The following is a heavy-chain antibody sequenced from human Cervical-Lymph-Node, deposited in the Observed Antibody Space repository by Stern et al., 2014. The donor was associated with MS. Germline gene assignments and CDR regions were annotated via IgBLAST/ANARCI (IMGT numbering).Heavy chain of an antibody. CDR2: ISYDGSNK. V-gene: IGHV3-30*18. CDR3: AKAGAIAVAGTGFDY. CDR1: GFTFSSYG. J-gene: IGHJ4*02. D-gene: IGHD6-19*01. Sequence: QVQLLQPGGGVVQPGRSLRLSCAASGFTFSSYGMHWVRQAPGKGLEWVAVISYDGSNKYYADSVKGRFTISRDNSKNTLYLQMNSLRAEDTAVYYCAKAGAIAVAGTGFDYWGQGTLVTVSS.